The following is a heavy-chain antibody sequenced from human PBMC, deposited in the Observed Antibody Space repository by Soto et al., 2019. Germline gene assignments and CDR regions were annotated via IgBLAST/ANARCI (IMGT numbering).Heavy chain of an antibody. CDR1: GFTFSSYS. J-gene: IGHJ3*02. CDR3: AREKYSSSSGAFDI. Sequence: GSLILSGAASGFTFSSYSMNWVRQAPGKGLEWVSSISSSSSYIYYADSVKGRFTISRDNAKNSLYLQMNSLRAEDTAVYYCAREKYSSSSGAFDIWGQGTMVTVSS. CDR2: ISSSSSYI. V-gene: IGHV3-21*01. D-gene: IGHD6-6*01.